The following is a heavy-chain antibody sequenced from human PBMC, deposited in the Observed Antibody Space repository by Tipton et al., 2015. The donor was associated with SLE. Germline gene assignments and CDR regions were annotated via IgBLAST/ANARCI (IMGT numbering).Heavy chain of an antibody. CDR3: ARHPRAMYYYGSGSYPNWFDP. V-gene: IGHV4-34*01. J-gene: IGHJ5*02. D-gene: IGHD3-10*01. Sequence: TLSLTCTVFDGSLSGSYWAWLRQSPGTGLEWIGEISHDGGANYNPSLESRVTISVDTSKNQFSLKVTSVTAADTAVYYCARHPRAMYYYGSGSYPNWFDPWGQGTLVTVSS. CDR1: DGSLSGSY. CDR2: ISHDGGA.